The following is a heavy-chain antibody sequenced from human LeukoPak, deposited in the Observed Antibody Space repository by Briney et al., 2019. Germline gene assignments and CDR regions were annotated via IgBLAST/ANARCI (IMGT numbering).Heavy chain of an antibody. Sequence: SQTLSLTCAISGDSVSSNTAAWSWFRQSPSRGLEWLGRTYYRSKWYNDYAVSVRGRITISPDTSKNQFSLQLNSVTPEDTAVYYCARVSWTYGSPWGQGTLVTVSS. CDR3: ARVSWTYGSP. CDR1: GDSVSSNTAA. J-gene: IGHJ5*02. V-gene: IGHV6-1*01. D-gene: IGHD3-10*01. CDR2: TYYRSKWYN.